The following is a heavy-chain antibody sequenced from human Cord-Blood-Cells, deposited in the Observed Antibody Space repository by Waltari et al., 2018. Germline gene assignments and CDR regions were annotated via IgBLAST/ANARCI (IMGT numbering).Heavy chain of an antibody. J-gene: IGHJ3*02. CDR3: ARKNLDGDAFDI. CDR2: IIPILGIA. Sequence: QVQLVQSGAEVKKPGSSVKVSCKASGGTFSSYTISWVRQAPGQGLEWMGRIIPILGIANYAQKFQGRVKITADKSTSTAYMELSSLRSEDTAVYYCARKNLDGDAFDIWGQGTMVTVSS. D-gene: IGHD1-7*01. CDR1: GGTFSSYT. V-gene: IGHV1-69*02.